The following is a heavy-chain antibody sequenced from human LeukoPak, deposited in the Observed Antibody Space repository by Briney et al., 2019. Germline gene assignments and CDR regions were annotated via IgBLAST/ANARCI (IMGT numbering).Heavy chain of an antibody. V-gene: IGHV4-59*01. D-gene: IGHD3-16*01. Sequence: SETLSLTCTVSGGSISSYYWSWIREPPGKGLEWMGYIYYSGSTNYNPSLKSRVTISVDTSKNQFSLKLSSVTAADTAVYYCARGVYDYVWGSYTENWFDPWGQGTLVTVSS. CDR1: GGSISSYY. CDR2: IYYSGST. CDR3: ARGVYDYVWGSYTENWFDP. J-gene: IGHJ5*02.